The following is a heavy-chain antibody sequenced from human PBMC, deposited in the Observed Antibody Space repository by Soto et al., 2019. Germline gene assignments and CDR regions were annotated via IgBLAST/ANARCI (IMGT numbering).Heavy chain of an antibody. D-gene: IGHD4-17*01. J-gene: IGHJ4*02. CDR2: IIPIFGTA. V-gene: IGHV1-69*13. CDR3: ARGGSQATVVTPGFDY. Sequence: SVKVSCKASGGTFSSYAISWVRQAPGQGLEWMGGIIPIFGTANYAQKFQGRVTITADESTSTAYMELSSLRSGDTAVYYCARGGSQATVVTPGFDYWGQGTLVTVSS. CDR1: GGTFSSYA.